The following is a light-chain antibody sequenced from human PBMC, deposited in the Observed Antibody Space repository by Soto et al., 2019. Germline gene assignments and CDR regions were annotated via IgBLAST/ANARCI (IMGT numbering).Light chain of an antibody. CDR1: SSDVGGYNY. V-gene: IGLV2-14*01. CDR2: DVS. J-gene: IGLJ1*01. Sequence: QSVLTQPASVSGSPGQSITISCTGTSSDVGGYNYVSWYQQHPGKAPKLMIYDVSDRPSGVSNRFSGSKSGNTASLTISGLQAEDEADYYCSSYTGSSTLYYVFGNGTKLTVL. CDR3: SSYTGSSTLYYV.